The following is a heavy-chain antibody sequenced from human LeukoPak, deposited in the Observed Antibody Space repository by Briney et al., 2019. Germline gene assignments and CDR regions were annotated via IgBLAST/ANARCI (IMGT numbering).Heavy chain of an antibody. J-gene: IGHJ4*02. CDR2: IYYSGST. CDR1: GGSISSSSYY. V-gene: IGHV4-39*07. Sequence: PSETLSLTCTVSGGSISSSSYYWGWIRQPPGKGLEWIGSIYYSGSTYYNPSLKSRVTISVDRSKNQFSLKLSSVTAADTAVYYCARDYYGSGRPFDYWGQGTLVTVSS. D-gene: IGHD3-10*01. CDR3: ARDYYGSGRPFDY.